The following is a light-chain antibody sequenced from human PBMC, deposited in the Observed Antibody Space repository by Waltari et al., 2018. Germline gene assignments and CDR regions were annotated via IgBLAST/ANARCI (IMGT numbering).Light chain of an antibody. CDR3: SSYTNIITYV. CDR1: SSDVDNYKF. CDR2: GVS. J-gene: IGLJ1*01. V-gene: IGLV2-14*01. Sequence: QSALTQPASASGSPGQSITISCTGTSSDVDNYKFVYWYQQHPGKAPKLMIYGVSKRPSGVSDRFSGSKSGNTASLTISGLQAEDEADYYCSSYTNIITYVFGTGTKVTVL.